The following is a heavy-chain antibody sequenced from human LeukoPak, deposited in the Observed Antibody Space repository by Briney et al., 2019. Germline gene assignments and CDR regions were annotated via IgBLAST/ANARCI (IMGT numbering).Heavy chain of an antibody. J-gene: IGHJ4*02. CDR3: AREGYSSSWYYALYYFDY. CDR2: ISGSGGST. Sequence: PGGSLRLSCAASGFTFSSYAMSWVRQAPGKGLEWVSAISGSGGSTYYADSVKGRFTISRDNSKNTLYLQMNSLRAEDTAVYYCAREGYSSSWYYALYYFDYWGQGTLVTVSS. V-gene: IGHV3-23*01. D-gene: IGHD6-13*01. CDR1: GFTFSSYA.